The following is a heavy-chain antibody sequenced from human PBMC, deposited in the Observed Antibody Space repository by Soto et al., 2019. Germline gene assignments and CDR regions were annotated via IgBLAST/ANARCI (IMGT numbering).Heavy chain of an antibody. J-gene: IGHJ6*02. D-gene: IGHD3-3*01. V-gene: IGHV3-7*01. CDR2: IKQDGSEK. Sequence: PGGSLRLSCAASGFTFSSYWMSWVRQAPGKGLEWVANIKQDGSEKYYVDSVKGRFTISRDNAKNSLYLQMNSLRAEDTAVYYCARVLYYDFWSGYYYPYYYYGMDVWGQGTTVTVSS. CDR3: ARVLYYDFWSGYYYPYYYYGMDV. CDR1: GFTFSSYW.